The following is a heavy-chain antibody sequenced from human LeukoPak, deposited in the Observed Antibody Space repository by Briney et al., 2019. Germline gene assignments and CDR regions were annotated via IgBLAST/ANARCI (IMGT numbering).Heavy chain of an antibody. Sequence: GGSLRLSCAASGFTFSSYTMNWVRQAPGKGLEWVSSISSSSSYIYYADSVKGRFTISRDNAKNSLYLQMNSLRAEDTAVYYCARAEGSNYYYYMDVWGKGTTVTISS. V-gene: IGHV3-21*01. J-gene: IGHJ6*03. CDR1: GFTFSSYT. D-gene: IGHD3/OR15-3a*01. CDR2: ISSSSSYI. CDR3: ARAEGSNYYYYMDV.